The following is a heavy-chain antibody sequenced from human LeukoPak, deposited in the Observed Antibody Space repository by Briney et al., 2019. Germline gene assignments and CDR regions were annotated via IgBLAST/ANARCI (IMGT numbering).Heavy chain of an antibody. CDR3: ARGRSGSFTIFGVVPAPMDV. V-gene: IGHV4-34*01. J-gene: IGHJ6*02. Sequence: SETLSLTCAVYGGSFSGYYWSWIRQPPGKGLEWIGEINHSGSTNYNPPLKSRVTISVDTSKNQFSLKLSSVTAADTAVYYCARGRSGSFTIFGVVPAPMDVWGQGTTATVSS. CDR2: INHSGST. D-gene: IGHD3-3*01. CDR1: GGSFSGYY.